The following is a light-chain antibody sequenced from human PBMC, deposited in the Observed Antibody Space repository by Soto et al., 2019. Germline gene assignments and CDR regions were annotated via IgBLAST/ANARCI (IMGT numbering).Light chain of an antibody. Sequence: QSVLTQPPSASGSPGQAVTISCTGTSSDIGGYDFVSWYQVRPGEAPQLIIYNVNGRPSGVPRRFSGSKSGNTASLTVSGHQAVDEADYYCSSYSDTNIYVFGTGTKVTVL. J-gene: IGLJ1*01. CDR2: NVN. CDR3: SSYSDTNIYV. V-gene: IGLV2-8*01. CDR1: SSDIGGYDF.